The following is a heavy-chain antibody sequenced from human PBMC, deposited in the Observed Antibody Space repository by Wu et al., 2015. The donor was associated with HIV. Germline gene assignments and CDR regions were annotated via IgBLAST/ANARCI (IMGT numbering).Heavy chain of an antibody. CDR2: VSTYNGNT. Sequence: QVQLVQSGAEVKKPGASVKVSCKASGYTLNLYTLTWVRQAPGQGLEWMGWVSTYNGNTNYAQKFQDRISMTTDTSTNTAYMELSRLRSDDTAVYYCARSRTGYSSSWYLTWYFDLVGRGHLVTVSS. J-gene: IGHJ2*01. CDR3: ARSRTGYSSSWYLTWYFDL. V-gene: IGHV1-18*01. D-gene: IGHD6-13*01. CDR1: GYTLNLYT.